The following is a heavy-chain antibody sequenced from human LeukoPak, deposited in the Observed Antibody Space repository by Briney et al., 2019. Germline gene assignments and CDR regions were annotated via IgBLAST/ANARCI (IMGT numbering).Heavy chain of an antibody. CDR3: AKDHSTGGHWYFDL. CDR1: GFTFDDYA. CDR2: ISWNSGST. V-gene: IGHV3-9*01. J-gene: IGHJ2*01. D-gene: IGHD2-8*02. Sequence: GGSLRLSCAASGFTFDDYAMHWVRQAPGKGLEWVSGISWNSGSTGYADSVKGRFTISRDSAKNSLYLQMNSLRPEDTALYYCAKDHSTGGHWYFDLWGRGTLVTVSS.